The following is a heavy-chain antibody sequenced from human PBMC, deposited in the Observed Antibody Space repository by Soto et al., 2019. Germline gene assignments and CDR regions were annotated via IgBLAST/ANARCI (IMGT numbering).Heavy chain of an antibody. D-gene: IGHD1-1*01. CDR2: INHSGST. V-gene: IGHV4-34*01. J-gene: IGHJ6*02. Sequence: PSETLSLTCAVYGGSFSGYYWSWIRQPPGKGLEWIGEINHSGSTNYNPSLKSRVTISVDTSKNQFSLKLSSVTAADTAVYYCARTHDWNYYYYYCMDVWGQGTTVTVSS. CDR1: GGSFSGYY. CDR3: ARTHDWNYYYYYCMDV.